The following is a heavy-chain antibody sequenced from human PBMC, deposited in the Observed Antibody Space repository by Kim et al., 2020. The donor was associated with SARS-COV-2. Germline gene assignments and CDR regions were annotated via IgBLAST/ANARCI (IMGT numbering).Heavy chain of an antibody. D-gene: IGHD3-10*01. V-gene: IGHV1-69*13. CDR3: ARVQSLWFGELINWFDP. CDR2: IIPIFGTA. CDR1: GGTFSSYA. J-gene: IGHJ5*02. Sequence: SVKVSCKASGGTFSSYAISWVRQAPGQGLEWMGGIIPIFGTANYAQKFQGRVTITADESTSTAYMELSSLRSEDTAVYYCARVQSLWFGELINWFDPWGQGTLVTVSS.